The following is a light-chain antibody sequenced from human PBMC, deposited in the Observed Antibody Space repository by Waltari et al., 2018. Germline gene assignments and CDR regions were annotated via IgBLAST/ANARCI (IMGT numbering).Light chain of an antibody. J-gene: IGLJ1*01. CDR3: QVWDSGSDHHV. CDR2: DDT. CDR1: NIGSNS. Sequence: SFVLTQPPSVSVAPGQTARITCGGSNIGSNSVHWFQQKPGQAPVLVVFDDTERPSGIPDRVSGSNAGNTATLTIDRVEPGDEADYYCQVWDSGSDHHVFGTGTKVTVL. V-gene: IGLV3-21*02.